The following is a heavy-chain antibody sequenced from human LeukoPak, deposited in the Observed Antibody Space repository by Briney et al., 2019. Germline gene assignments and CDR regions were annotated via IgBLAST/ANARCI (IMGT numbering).Heavy chain of an antibody. CDR2: ISSSSSYI. Sequence: PGGSLRLSCAASGFTFSSYSMNWVRQAPGKGLEWVSSISSSSSYIYYADSVKGRFTISRDSAKNSLYLQMNSLRAEDTAVYYCARDFRYCSGGSCYSGGYFDYWGQGTLVTVSS. J-gene: IGHJ4*02. V-gene: IGHV3-21*01. CDR1: GFTFSSYS. CDR3: ARDFRYCSGGSCYSGGYFDY. D-gene: IGHD2-15*01.